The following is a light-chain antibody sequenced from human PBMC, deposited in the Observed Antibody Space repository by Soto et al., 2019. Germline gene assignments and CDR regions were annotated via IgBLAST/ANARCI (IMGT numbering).Light chain of an antibody. CDR3: QQRSNWP. CDR1: QSITRS. J-gene: IGKJ5*01. Sequence: EIVLTQSPAILSVSPGERATLSCRASQSITRSLARYQQKPGQAPRLLSANTSTRATAIPARVSGSGSGTKFTLTSSNPEDEDFAVYYCQQRSNWPFGQGTRLEIK. V-gene: IGKV3-11*01. CDR2: NTS.